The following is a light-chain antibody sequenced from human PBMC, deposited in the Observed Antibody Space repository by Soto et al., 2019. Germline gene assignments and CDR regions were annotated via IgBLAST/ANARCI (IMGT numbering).Light chain of an antibody. J-gene: IGKJ4*01. CDR1: QSVSSS. Sequence: ELVLTQSPATLSLSPGERATLSCRASQSVSSSLAWYQQEPGQAPRLLISDASNRATGVPARFSGSGSGTDFTLTITSLEPADFAVYYCQQRKTFGGGTKVDIK. CDR2: DAS. V-gene: IGKV3-11*01. CDR3: QQRKT.